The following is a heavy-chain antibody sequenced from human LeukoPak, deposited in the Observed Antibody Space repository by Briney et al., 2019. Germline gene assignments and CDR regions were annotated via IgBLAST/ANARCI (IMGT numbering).Heavy chain of an antibody. J-gene: IGHJ4*02. Sequence: GGSLRLSCAASGFTFSGSAMHWVRQASGKGLEWVGRIRSKANSYATAYAASVKGRFTLSRDYSKNTAYLQMNSLKPEDTAVYYCTSQLYYYDSSGYAYFDYWGQGTLVTVSS. CDR1: GFTFSGSA. D-gene: IGHD3-22*01. V-gene: IGHV3-73*01. CDR3: TSQLYYYDSSGYAYFDY. CDR2: IRSKANSYAT.